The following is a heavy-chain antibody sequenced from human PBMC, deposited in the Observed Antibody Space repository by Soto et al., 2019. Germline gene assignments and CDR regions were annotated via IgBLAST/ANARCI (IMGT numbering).Heavy chain of an antibody. CDR2: IYYSGST. CDR1: GGSISSYY. CDR3: ARIAAAGTSWWFDP. V-gene: IGHV4-59*01. Sequence: ADTLSLTCTVSGGSISSYYWSWIRQPPGKGLEWIGYIYYSGSTNYNPSLKSRVTISVDTSKNQFSLKLSSVTAADTAVYYCARIAAAGTSWWFDPWGQGTLVTVSS. J-gene: IGHJ5*02. D-gene: IGHD6-13*01.